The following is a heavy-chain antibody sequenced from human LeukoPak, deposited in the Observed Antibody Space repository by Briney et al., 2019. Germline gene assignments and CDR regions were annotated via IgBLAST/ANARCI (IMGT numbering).Heavy chain of an antibody. CDR1: GFTFSSHW. CDR2: INTDGSTR. D-gene: IGHD3-22*01. J-gene: IGHJ3*02. CDR3: AREPDYYDSRGDAFDI. Sequence: GGSLRLSCAASGFTFSSHWMHWVRQAPGKGLVWVARINTDGSTRNYADSVKGRFTISRDSAKSTLNLQMNSLRAEDAAVYYCAREPDYYDSRGDAFDIWGQGTMVTVSS. V-gene: IGHV3-74*01.